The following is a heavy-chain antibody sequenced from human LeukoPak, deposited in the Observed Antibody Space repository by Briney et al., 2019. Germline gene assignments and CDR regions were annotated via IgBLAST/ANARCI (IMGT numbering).Heavy chain of an antibody. D-gene: IGHD2-21*02. Sequence: ASVEVSCKASGYTFTGYYMHWVRQAPGQGLEWMGWINPNSGGTNYAQKFQGRVTMTRDTSISTAYMELSRLRSDDTAVYYCARGVLNEVLTAIRNNGFDYWGRGTPVTASS. CDR2: INPNSGGT. CDR3: ARGVLNEVLTAIRNNGFDY. V-gene: IGHV1-2*02. J-gene: IGHJ4*02. CDR1: GYTFTGYY.